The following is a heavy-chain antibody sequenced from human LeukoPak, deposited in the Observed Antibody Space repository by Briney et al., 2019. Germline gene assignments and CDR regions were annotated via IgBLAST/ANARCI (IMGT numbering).Heavy chain of an antibody. CDR2: IYYSGST. CDR1: GGSISSSSYC. Sequence: SETLSLTCTVSGGSISSSSYCWGWIRQPPGKGLEWIGSIYYSGSTYYNPSLKSRVTISVDTSKNQFSLKLSSVTAADTAVYYCARHLWEFGVFDYWGQGTLVTVSS. D-gene: IGHD3-10*01. J-gene: IGHJ4*02. V-gene: IGHV4-39*01. CDR3: ARHLWEFGVFDY.